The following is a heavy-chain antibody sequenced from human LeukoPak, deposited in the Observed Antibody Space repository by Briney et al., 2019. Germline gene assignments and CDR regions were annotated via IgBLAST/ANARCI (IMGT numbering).Heavy chain of an antibody. V-gene: IGHV4-39*01. Sequence: PSETLSLTCTVSGGSISSDGYYWGWIRQPPGKGLEWIGTIYYSGSTYYNPSLKSRVTMSVDTSKNQFSLKLSSVTAADTAVYYCARGPYGRALIAARTSGYFDYWGQGALVTVSS. J-gene: IGHJ4*02. D-gene: IGHD6-6*01. CDR3: ARGPYGRALIAARTSGYFDY. CDR2: IYYSGST. CDR1: GGSISSDGYY.